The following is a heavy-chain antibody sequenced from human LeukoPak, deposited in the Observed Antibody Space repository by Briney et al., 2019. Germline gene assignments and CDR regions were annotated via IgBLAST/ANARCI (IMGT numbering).Heavy chain of an antibody. J-gene: IGHJ4*02. CDR1: GYTFTGYY. CDR3: ARGGITMIVVVIPDFDY. V-gene: IGHV1-2*02. CDR2: INPNSGGT. D-gene: IGHD3-22*01. Sequence: ASVKVSCKASGYTFTGYYMHWVRQAPGQGLEWMGWINPNSGGTNYAQKFQGRVTMTRDTSISTAYMELSRLRSDDTAVYYCARGGITMIVVVIPDFDYWGQGTLVTVSS.